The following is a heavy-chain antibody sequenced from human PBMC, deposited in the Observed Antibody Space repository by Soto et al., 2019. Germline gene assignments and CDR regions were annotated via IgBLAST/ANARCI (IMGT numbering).Heavy chain of an antibody. CDR1: GGSISSYY. CDR2: IYYSGST. J-gene: IGHJ6*03. D-gene: IGHD2-2*01. V-gene: IGHV4-59*01. Sequence: SETLTLTCTVSGGSISSYYWSWIRQPPGKGLEWIGYIYYSGSTNYNPSLKSRVTISVDTSKNQFSLKLSSVTAADTAVYYCARGRPQKGGYCSSTSCYSYYYYYMDVWGKGTTVTVSS. CDR3: ARGRPQKGGYCSSTSCYSYYYYYMDV.